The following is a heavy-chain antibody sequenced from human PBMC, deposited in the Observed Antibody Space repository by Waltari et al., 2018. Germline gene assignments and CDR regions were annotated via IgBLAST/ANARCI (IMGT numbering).Heavy chain of an antibody. CDR1: GFTFSSYE. Sequence: EVQLVESGGGLIQPGGSRRLYCAASGFTFSSYEVNWARQAPGKGLEWVSYIGRSGDIMFFADSVRGRFTISRDNAKNSLYLQMNSLRVEDTAVYYCAREQFYNSGIQGSAFDYWGQGTLVTVSS. CDR2: IGRSGDIM. V-gene: IGHV3-48*03. J-gene: IGHJ4*02. CDR3: AREQFYNSGIQGSAFDY. D-gene: IGHD3-10*01.